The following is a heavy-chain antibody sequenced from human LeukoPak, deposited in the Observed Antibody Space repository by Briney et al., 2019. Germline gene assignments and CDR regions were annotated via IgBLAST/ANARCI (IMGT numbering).Heavy chain of an antibody. CDR3: ARGRSGLAAAGTYDY. CDR2: INPNSGRT. D-gene: IGHD6-13*01. Sequence: ASVKVSCKASGYTFTSSDINWVRQAAGQGLEWMGWINPNSGRTGYAQKFQGRVTMTANTSISTAYMELSSLRFDDTAVYYCARGRSGLAAAGTYDYWGQGTQITVSS. CDR1: GYTFTSSD. J-gene: IGHJ4*02. V-gene: IGHV1-8*01.